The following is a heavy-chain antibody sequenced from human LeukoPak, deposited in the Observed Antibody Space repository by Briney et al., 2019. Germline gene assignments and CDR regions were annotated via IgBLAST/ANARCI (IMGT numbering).Heavy chain of an antibody. Sequence: SETLSLTCTVSGVSISNNHFYWAWIRQPPGKGLELIGYVHHTGSTFHNSSLKSRVTISADTSQNQFSLSLTSVTAADTAVYYCATLGLLRGAGFNLATHFDYWGQGTLVAVSS. CDR2: VHHTGST. CDR1: GVSISNNHFY. CDR3: ATLGLLRGAGFNLATHFDY. J-gene: IGHJ4*02. V-gene: IGHV4-39*01. D-gene: IGHD1-26*01.